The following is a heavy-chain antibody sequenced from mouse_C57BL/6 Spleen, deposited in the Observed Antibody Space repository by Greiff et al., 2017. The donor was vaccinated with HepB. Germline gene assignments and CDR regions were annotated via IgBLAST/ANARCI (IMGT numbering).Heavy chain of an antibody. Sequence: QVQLQQPGTELVKPGASVKLSCKASGYTFTSYWMHWVKQRPGQGLEWIGNINPSNGGTNYNEKCKSKATLTVDKSSSTAYMQLSSLTSEDSAVYDCARGPGNYGSFDYWGQGTTLTVSS. V-gene: IGHV1-53*01. CDR3: ARGPGNYGSFDY. CDR1: GYTFTSYW. D-gene: IGHD2-4*01. CDR2: INPSNGGT. J-gene: IGHJ2*01.